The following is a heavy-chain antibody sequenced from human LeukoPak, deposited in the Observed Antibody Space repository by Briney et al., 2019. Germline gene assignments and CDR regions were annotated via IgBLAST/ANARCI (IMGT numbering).Heavy chain of an antibody. D-gene: IGHD2-15*01. Sequence: PGGSLRLSCVVSGFTFRNYWMSWVRQAPGKGLEWVANIKQDGSEKNYVDSVKGRFTISRDNAKNSLFLQLDSLRAEDTAVYYCASTQTFDYWGQGTLVTVSS. CDR1: GFTFRNYW. CDR2: IKQDGSEK. J-gene: IGHJ4*02. V-gene: IGHV3-7*05. CDR3: ASTQTFDY.